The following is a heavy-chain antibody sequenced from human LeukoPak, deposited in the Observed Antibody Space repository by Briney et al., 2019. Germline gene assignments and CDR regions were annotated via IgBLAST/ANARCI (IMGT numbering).Heavy chain of an antibody. D-gene: IGHD3-3*01. CDR3: ARDLTDWSGYFDWFDP. CDR2: IYYSGST. V-gene: IGHV4-59*01. CDR1: GGSISTYY. Sequence: SETLSLTCTVSGGSISTYYWSWIRQPPGKGLEWIGYIYYSGSTNYNPSLKSRVTISVDTSKNQFSLKLSSVTAADTAVYYCARDLTDWSGYFDWFDPWGQGTLVTVSS. J-gene: IGHJ5*02.